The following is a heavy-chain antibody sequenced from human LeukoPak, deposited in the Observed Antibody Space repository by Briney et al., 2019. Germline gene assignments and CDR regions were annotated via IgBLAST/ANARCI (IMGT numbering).Heavy chain of an antibody. CDR3: ASGEEHGSGTVHFDY. Sequence: SETLSLTCTVCCPPMNRSHWRGPVRHPPRKGLEWMGEIYHVGGTNCYPSPKGRVTISVDKSNNHLSLRRTSVTAAVRSVYDSASGEEHGSGTVHFDYWGQGTLVTVSS. V-gene: IGHV4-4*02. CDR2: IYHVGGT. D-gene: IGHD3-10*01. J-gene: IGHJ4*02. CDR1: CPPMNRSHW.